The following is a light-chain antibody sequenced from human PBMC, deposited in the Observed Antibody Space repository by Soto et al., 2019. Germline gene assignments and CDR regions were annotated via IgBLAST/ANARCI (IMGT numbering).Light chain of an antibody. V-gene: IGKV3-11*01. CDR1: QSVNKAY. Sequence: EIVLTQSPGTLALSPGDRCTLSCMASQSVNKAYLVWYQVKPGQAPRLLIYDESNRATGIPARFSGSGSVTDFTLTISSLEPEDFAVYYCPQRSNWATVGPGTKVEIK. J-gene: IGKJ3*01. CDR3: PQRSNWAT. CDR2: DES.